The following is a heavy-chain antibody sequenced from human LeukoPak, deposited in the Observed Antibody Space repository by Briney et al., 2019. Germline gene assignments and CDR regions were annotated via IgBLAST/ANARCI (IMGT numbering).Heavy chain of an antibody. J-gene: IGHJ4*02. CDR1: GGSISSSSYY. Sequence: SETLSLTCTVSGGSISSSSYYWGWIRQPPGKGLEWIGSIYYSGSTYYDPSLKSRVTISVDTSKNQFSLKLSSVTAADTAVYYCARVQNDIVVVPAASYYFDYWRQGTLVTVSP. CDR3: ARVQNDIVVVPAASYYFDY. CDR2: IYYSGST. V-gene: IGHV4-39*07. D-gene: IGHD2-2*01.